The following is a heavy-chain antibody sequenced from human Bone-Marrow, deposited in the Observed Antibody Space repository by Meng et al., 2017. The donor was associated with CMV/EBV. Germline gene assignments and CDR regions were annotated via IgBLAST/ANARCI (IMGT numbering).Heavy chain of an antibody. CDR2: IDWDDDK. J-gene: IGHJ3*02. CDR3: ARIYKGTDS. V-gene: IGHV2-70D*14. Sequence: SGPTLVKPTQTLSLTCTFSGFSLSTSGMRVSWIRQHPGKALEWLARIDWDDDKFYSTSRKNRRTISKDTSKNQVALTMTNMYPVDTATYYCARIYKGTDSWGQGTMVNVSS. D-gene: IGHD3-10*01. CDR1: GFSLSTSGMR.